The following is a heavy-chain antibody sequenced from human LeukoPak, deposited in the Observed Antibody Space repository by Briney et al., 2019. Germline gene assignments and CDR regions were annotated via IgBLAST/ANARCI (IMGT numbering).Heavy chain of an antibody. V-gene: IGHV4-34*01. CDR2: INHSGST. J-gene: IGHJ6*02. Sequence: SETLSLTCAVYGGSFSGYYWSWIRQPPGKGLEWIGEINHSGSTNYNPSLKSRVTISVDTSKNQFSLKLSSVTAADTAVYYCARGPDCSGGSCYSNYYYGMDVWGQGTTVTVS. CDR3: ARGPDCSGGSCYSNYYYGMDV. CDR1: GGSFSGYY. D-gene: IGHD2-15*01.